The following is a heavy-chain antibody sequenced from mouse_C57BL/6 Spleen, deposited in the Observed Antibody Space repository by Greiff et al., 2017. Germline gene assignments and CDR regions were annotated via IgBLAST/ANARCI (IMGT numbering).Heavy chain of an antibody. D-gene: IGHD1-1*01. CDR1: GYTFTSYW. Sequence: QVQLQQPGAELVRPGSSVKLSCKASGYTFTSYWMHWVKQRPIQGLEWIGNIDPSDSETHYNQKFKDKATLTVDKSSSTAYMQLSSLTSEDSAVYYCARWIYYYGGSYWYFDVWGKGTTVTVSS. CDR2: IDPSDSET. CDR3: ARWIYYYGGSYWYFDV. V-gene: IGHV1-52*01. J-gene: IGHJ1*03.